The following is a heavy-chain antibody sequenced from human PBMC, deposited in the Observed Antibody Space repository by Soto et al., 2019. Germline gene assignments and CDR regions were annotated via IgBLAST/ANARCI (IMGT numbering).Heavy chain of an antibody. Sequence: ASVKVSCKASGYTFTSYGISWVRQAPGQGLEWMGWISAYNGNTNYAQKFQGRVTMTTDSSTSTAYMDLRSLRSDDTAVYYCAGVPATMVLGWFDPWGQGTLVTVSS. CDR2: ISAYNGNT. CDR1: GYTFTSYG. V-gene: IGHV1-18*01. CDR3: AGVPATMVLGWFDP. J-gene: IGHJ5*02. D-gene: IGHD3-10*01.